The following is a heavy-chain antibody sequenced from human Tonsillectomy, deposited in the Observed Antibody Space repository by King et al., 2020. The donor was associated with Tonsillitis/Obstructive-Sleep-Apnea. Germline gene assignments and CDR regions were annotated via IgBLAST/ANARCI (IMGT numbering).Heavy chain of an antibody. J-gene: IGHJ4*02. CDR2: IRSKAYGGTT. CDR1: EFTFGDYA. V-gene: IGHV3-49*04. CDR3: TRDGAVHTSMVLGY. Sequence: QLVQSGGGLVQPGRSLRLSCTASEFTFGDYAMTWVRQAPGKGLEWIGFIRSKAYGGTTEYAASVKGRFTISRDDSKSIAYLQMNSLKTEDTAMYYCTRDGAVHTSMVLGYWGQGTLVTVSS. D-gene: IGHD5-18*01.